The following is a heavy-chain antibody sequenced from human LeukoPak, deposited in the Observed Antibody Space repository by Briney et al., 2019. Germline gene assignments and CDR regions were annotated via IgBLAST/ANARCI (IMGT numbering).Heavy chain of an antibody. V-gene: IGHV1-69*05. CDR3: ARSGGSCCYHFDY. CDR2: IIPIFGTA. CDR1: GGTFSSYA. Sequence: ASVKVSCKASGGTFSSYAISWVRQAPGQGLEWMGGIIPIFGTANYAQEFQGRVTITRDTSASTAYMELSSLRSEDMAVYYCARSGGSCCYHFDYWGQGTLVTVSS. J-gene: IGHJ4*02. D-gene: IGHD2-15*01.